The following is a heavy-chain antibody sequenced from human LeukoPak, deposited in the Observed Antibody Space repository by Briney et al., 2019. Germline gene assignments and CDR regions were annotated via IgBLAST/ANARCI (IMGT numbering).Heavy chain of an antibody. CDR3: ARAGTGYYSFLFDY. Sequence: PSETLSLTCTVSGGSISSYYWSWIRQPPGKGLEWIGYFYYSGSTNYNPSLKSRVTISVDTSKNQFSLKLSSVTAADTALYYCARAGTGYYSFLFDYWGQGTLVTVSS. J-gene: IGHJ4*02. CDR2: FYYSGST. CDR1: GGSISSYY. D-gene: IGHD3/OR15-3a*01. V-gene: IGHV4-59*01.